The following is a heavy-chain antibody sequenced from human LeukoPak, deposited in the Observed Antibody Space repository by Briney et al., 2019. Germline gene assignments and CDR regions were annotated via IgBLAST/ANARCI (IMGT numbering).Heavy chain of an antibody. V-gene: IGHV4-34*01. CDR1: GGSFSGYY. D-gene: IGHD3-9*01. CDR2: INHSGST. J-gene: IGHJ5*02. CDR3: ARGTVLRYFDWLNWFDP. Sequence: PSETLSLTCAVYGGSFSGYYWSWIRQPPGKGLEWIGEINHSGSTNYNPPLKSRVTISVDTSKNQFSLKLSSVTAADTAVYYCARGTVLRYFDWLNWFDPWGQGTLVTVSS.